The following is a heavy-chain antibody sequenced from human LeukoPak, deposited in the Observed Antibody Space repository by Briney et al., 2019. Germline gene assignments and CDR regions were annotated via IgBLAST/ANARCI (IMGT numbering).Heavy chain of an antibody. J-gene: IGHJ4*02. V-gene: IGHV3-48*01. CDR2: ITSSSNAI. CDR1: GFSFSSYS. Sequence: PGGSLRLSCAASGFSFSSYSMNWVRQAPGKGLEWVSYITSSSNAIYYADSVKGRFTISRDNAKNSLYLQMNILRAEDTAVYYCARKSGSSGYPFDYWGQGTLVSVSS. D-gene: IGHD3-22*01. CDR3: ARKSGSSGYPFDY.